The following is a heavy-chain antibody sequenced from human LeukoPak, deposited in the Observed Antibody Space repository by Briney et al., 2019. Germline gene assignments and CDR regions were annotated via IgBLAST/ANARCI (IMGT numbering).Heavy chain of an antibody. V-gene: IGHV3-23*01. CDR3: AKVWSYFYYYYGMDV. CDR2: ISGSGGST. J-gene: IGHJ6*02. D-gene: IGHD3-16*01. Sequence: GGSLRLSCAASGFTFSSYAMSWVRQAPGKGLEWVSAISGSGGSTYYADSVKGRFTISRDNSKNTLYLQMNSLRAEDTAVYYCAKVWSYFYYYYGMDVWGQGTTVTVPS. CDR1: GFTFSSYA.